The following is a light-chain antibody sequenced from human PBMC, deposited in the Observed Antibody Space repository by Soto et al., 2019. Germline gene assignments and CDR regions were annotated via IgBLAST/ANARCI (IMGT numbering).Light chain of an antibody. CDR3: QVWDSSSDHPLYV. CDR1: NIGSKR. V-gene: IGLV3-21*04. CDR2: YDS. J-gene: IGLJ1*01. Sequence: SYELTQPPSVSVAPGKTARITCGGNNIGSKRVHWYQQKPGQAPVLVIYYDSDRPSGIPERFSGSNSGNTATLTISRVEAGDEADYYCQVWDSSSDHPLYVFGTGTKLTVL.